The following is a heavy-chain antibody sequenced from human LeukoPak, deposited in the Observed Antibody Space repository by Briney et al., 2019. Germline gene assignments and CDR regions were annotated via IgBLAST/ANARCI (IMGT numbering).Heavy chain of an antibody. J-gene: IGHJ4*02. V-gene: IGHV3-11*04. D-gene: IGHD4-11*01. Sequence: GGSLRLSCAASGFTFSAYYMSWVRQAPGKGLEWVAYISSSGSTTYYADSVKGRFTTSRDNAKNSLYLQMNSLRAEDTTVYDCARAGAWGDYSNYEWGQGTLVTVSS. CDR2: ISSSGSTT. CDR1: GFTFSAYY. CDR3: ARAGAWGDYSNYE.